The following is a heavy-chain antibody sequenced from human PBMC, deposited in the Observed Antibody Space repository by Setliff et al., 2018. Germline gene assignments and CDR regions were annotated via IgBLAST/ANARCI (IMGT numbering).Heavy chain of an antibody. CDR3: ARGPSPTVTPSRLIYFYHMDV. V-gene: IGHV1-69*10. CDR2: IIPVLGMT. CDR1: GDPFNAYG. Sequence: ASVKVSCKASGDPFNAYGVSWVRQAPGQGLEWMGAIIPVLGMTDYAQKFQGRLTITADQSTTTVFMELSSLRFDDTALYYCARGPSPTVTPSRLIYFYHMDVWGTGTTVTVSS. J-gene: IGHJ6*03. D-gene: IGHD4-17*01.